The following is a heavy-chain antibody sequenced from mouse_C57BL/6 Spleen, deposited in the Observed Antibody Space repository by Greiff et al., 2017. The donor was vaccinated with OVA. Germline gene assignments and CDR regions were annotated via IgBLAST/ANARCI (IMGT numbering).Heavy chain of an antibody. Sequence: VQRVESGAELVRPGASVTLSCKASGYSFTDYEMHWVKQTPVHGLEWIGAIDPDTGGTAYNQKFKGKAILTADKSSSTAYMELRSLTSEDSAVYYCTRKELLPWFAYWGQGTLVTVSA. CDR1: GYSFTDYE. J-gene: IGHJ3*01. V-gene: IGHV1-15*01. CDR2: IDPDTGGT. CDR3: TRKELLPWFAY.